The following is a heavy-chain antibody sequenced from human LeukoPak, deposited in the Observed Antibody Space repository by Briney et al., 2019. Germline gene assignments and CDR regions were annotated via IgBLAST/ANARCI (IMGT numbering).Heavy chain of an antibody. Sequence: GGSLRLSCAASGFTVSSNYMSWVRQAPGKGLEWVSVIYSGGSTYYADSVKGRFTISRDNSKNTLYLQMNSLRAEDTAVYYCARGFDHTMVLGSDPWGQGTLVTVSS. CDR2: IYSGGST. J-gene: IGHJ5*02. CDR1: GFTVSSNY. D-gene: IGHD4/OR15-4a*01. CDR3: ARGFDHTMVLGSDP. V-gene: IGHV3-66*01.